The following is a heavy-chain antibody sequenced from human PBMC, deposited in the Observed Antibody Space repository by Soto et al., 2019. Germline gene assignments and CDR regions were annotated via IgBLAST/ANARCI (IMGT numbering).Heavy chain of an antibody. CDR3: ARGPGHIVVVTAMTGMDV. CDR2: IYHSGST. CDR1: GGSISSGGYS. Sequence: PSETLSLTCAVSGGSISSGGYSWSWIRQPPGKGLEWIGYIYHSGSTYYNPSLKSRVTISVDRSKNQFSLKLSSVTAADTAVYYCARGPGHIVVVTAMTGMDVWGQGTTVTVS. V-gene: IGHV4-30-2*01. J-gene: IGHJ6*02. D-gene: IGHD2-21*02.